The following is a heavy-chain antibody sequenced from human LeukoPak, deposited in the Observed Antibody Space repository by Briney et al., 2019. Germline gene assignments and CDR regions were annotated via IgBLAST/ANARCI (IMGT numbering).Heavy chain of an antibody. CDR1: GFTFSSYS. J-gene: IGHJ4*02. V-gene: IGHV3-21*01. Sequence: GGSLRLSCAASGFTFSSYSMNWVRQAPGKGLEWVSSISSSSSYIYYAASVKGRFTISRDNAKNSLYLQMNSLRAEDTAVYYCASDWNYGSKSDYWGQGTLVTVSS. CDR3: ASDWNYGSKSDY. CDR2: ISSSSSYI. D-gene: IGHD1-7*01.